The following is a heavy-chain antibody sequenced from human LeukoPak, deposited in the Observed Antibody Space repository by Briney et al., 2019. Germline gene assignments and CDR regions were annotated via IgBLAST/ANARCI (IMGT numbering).Heavy chain of an antibody. CDR1: GFTFSSYA. Sequence: GASLRLSCAASGFTFSSYAMSWVRQAPGKGLEWVSAISGSGGSTYYADSVKGRFTISGDNSKNTLYLQMNSLRAEDTAVYYCARRDILTEVFDYWGQGTLVTVSS. D-gene: IGHD3-9*01. CDR2: ISGSGGST. J-gene: IGHJ4*02. CDR3: ARRDILTEVFDY. V-gene: IGHV3-23*01.